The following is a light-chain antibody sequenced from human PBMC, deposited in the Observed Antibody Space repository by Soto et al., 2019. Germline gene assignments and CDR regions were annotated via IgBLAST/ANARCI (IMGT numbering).Light chain of an antibody. CDR2: GAT. J-gene: IGKJ1*01. V-gene: IGKV3-15*01. CDR3: QQYNDWWT. Sequence: EKVMTQSPVTLSVSPGERATLSCRASQSVRSNLAWYQQKPGQAPRLLIYGATTRATGIPARLSGSGSGTEFTLTISSLQSEDFAVYYCQQYNDWWTFGQGTKVDIK. CDR1: QSVRSN.